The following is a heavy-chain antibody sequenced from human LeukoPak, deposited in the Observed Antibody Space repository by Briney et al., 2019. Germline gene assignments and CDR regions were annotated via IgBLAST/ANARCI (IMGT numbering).Heavy chain of an antibody. CDR3: ARAPLALCSGGTCKRYFDY. Sequence: SETLSLTCTVSGDSISSGDYYWSWIRQPPGKGLEWVGYINHSGSTSSNPSLKSRVTMSVDTSKNQFSLKLSSVTAADTAVYYCARAPLALCSGGTCKRYFDYWGQGTLVTVSS. D-gene: IGHD2-15*01. V-gene: IGHV4-30-4*01. J-gene: IGHJ4*02. CDR2: INHSGST. CDR1: GDSISSGDYY.